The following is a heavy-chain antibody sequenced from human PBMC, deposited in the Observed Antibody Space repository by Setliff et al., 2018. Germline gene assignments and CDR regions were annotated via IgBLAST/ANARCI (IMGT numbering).Heavy chain of an antibody. D-gene: IGHD6-25*01. CDR3: ARGVSGVSWTPRY. CDR1: GFTFSNYW. Sequence: GASVKVSCAASGFTFSNYWMHWVRQAPGKGLVWVSRIDSDGSVTNYADSVRGRFIISRDNAKNQFSLILRSVVAADTAVYYCARGVSGVSWTPRYWGRGTLVTVSS. V-gene: IGHV3-74*01. CDR2: IDSDGSVT. J-gene: IGHJ4*02.